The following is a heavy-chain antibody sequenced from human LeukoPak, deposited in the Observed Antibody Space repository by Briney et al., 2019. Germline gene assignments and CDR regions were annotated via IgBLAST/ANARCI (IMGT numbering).Heavy chain of an antibody. V-gene: IGHV1-69*05. D-gene: IGHD2-2*01. CDR1: GGTFSSYA. CDR2: VIPIFGTA. Sequence: SVKVSCKASGGTFSSYAISWVRQAPGQGLEWMGRVIPIFGTANYAQKFQGRVTITTDESTSTAYMELSSLRSEDTAVYYCADCSSTSCYYYYYMDVWGKGTTVTVSS. J-gene: IGHJ6*03. CDR3: ADCSSTSCYYYYYMDV.